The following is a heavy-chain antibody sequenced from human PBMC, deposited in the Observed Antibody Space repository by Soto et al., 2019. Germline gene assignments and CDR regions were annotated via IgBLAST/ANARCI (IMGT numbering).Heavy chain of an antibody. Sequence: ASVEVSCKASGYTFTGYYMHGVRQAPGQGLEWMGWINPNSGGTNYAQKFQGWVTMTRDTSISTAYMELSRLRSDDTAVYYCARSTYYYDSSGYSYWGQGTLVTVSS. V-gene: IGHV1-2*04. CDR3: ARSTYYYDSSGYSY. J-gene: IGHJ4*02. CDR1: GYTFTGYY. CDR2: INPNSGGT. D-gene: IGHD3-22*01.